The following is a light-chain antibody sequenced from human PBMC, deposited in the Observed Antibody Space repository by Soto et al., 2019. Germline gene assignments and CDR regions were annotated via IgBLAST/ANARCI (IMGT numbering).Light chain of an antibody. CDR2: DVI. CDR1: SSDVGGYKY. V-gene: IGLV2-14*03. J-gene: IGLJ1*01. CDR3: SSYTSSSTLYV. Sequence: HSVLTQPASVSGSPGQSITISCTGTSSDVGGYKYVSWYQHHPGKAPKLMIYDVINRPSGVSNRFSGSKSGNTASLTISGLQAEDEADYYCSSYTSSSTLYVFGTGTKVTV.